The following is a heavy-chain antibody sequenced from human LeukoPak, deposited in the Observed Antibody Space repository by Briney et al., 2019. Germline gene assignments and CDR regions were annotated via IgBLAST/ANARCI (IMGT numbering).Heavy chain of an antibody. V-gene: IGHV3-48*03. J-gene: IGHJ3*02. CDR2: ISCSGSTI. Sequence: GGSLRLSCAASGFTFSSYEMNWVRQAPGKGLEWVAYISCSGSTIYYADSVKGRFTISRDNAKNSLYLQMNSLRAEDTAVYYCARDTRGLVSGYSTDAFDIWRQGTMVTVSS. CDR1: GFTFSSYE. D-gene: IGHD3/OR15-3a*01. CDR3: ARDTRGLVSGYSTDAFDI.